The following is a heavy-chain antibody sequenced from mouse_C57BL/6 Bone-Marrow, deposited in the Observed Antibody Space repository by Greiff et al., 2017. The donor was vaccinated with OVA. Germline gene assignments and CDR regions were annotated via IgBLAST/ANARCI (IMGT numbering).Heavy chain of an antibody. V-gene: IGHV1-54*01. Sequence: QVQLQQSGAELVRPGTSVKVSCKASGYAFTNYLIEWVKQRPGQGLEWIGVINPGSGGTNYNEKFKGKATLTADKSSSTAYMRLSSLTSEDSAVYFCARGGYYGRGYAMDYWGQGTSVTVSS. D-gene: IGHD1-1*01. J-gene: IGHJ4*01. CDR3: ARGGYYGRGYAMDY. CDR2: INPGSGGT. CDR1: GYAFTNYL.